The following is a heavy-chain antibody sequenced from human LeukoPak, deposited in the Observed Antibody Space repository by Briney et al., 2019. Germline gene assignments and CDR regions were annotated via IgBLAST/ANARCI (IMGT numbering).Heavy chain of an antibody. D-gene: IGHD6-13*01. CDR1: GYTFTSYY. CDR2: INPSGGST. J-gene: IGHJ5*02. V-gene: IGHV1-46*01. CDR3: ARVGISSSSGLYNWFDP. Sequence: GASVKVSCKASGYTFTSYYMHWVRQAPGQGLEWMGIINPSGGSTSYAQKFQGRVTMTRDTSTSTVYMELSSLRSEDTAVYYCARVGISSSSGLYNWFDPWGQGTLVTVSS.